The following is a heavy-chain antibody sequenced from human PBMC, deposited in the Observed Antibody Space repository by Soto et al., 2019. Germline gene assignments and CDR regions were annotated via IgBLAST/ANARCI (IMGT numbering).Heavy chain of an antibody. CDR1: GFTFSSYA. D-gene: IGHD3-3*01. CDR2: ISGSGGTT. V-gene: IGHV3-23*01. J-gene: IGHJ5*02. Sequence: SLRLSCAASGFTFSSYAMTWVRQAPGKGLEWVSGISGSGGTTYYADSVRGRFTISRDNSENTLYMQMNSLRVEDTAVYYCARRTIFGKNWFDPWGQGTLVTVSS. CDR3: ARRTIFGKNWFDP.